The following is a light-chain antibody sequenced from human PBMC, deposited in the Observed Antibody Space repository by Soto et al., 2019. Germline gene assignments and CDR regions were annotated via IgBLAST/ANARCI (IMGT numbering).Light chain of an antibody. CDR2: GAS. J-gene: IGKJ5*01. Sequence: DIQMTQSPSSLSASVGDRVTITCRASQSIKMYLNWYQQKPGKAPNLLIYGASTLQTGVPSRFSGSGSGTEFTLTINSLQPEDFATYYCQQSYTSPPIPFGQGTRREIK. V-gene: IGKV1-39*01. CDR1: QSIKMY. CDR3: QQSYTSPPIP.